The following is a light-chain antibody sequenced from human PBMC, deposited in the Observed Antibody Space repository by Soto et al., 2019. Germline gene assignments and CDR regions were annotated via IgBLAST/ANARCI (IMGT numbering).Light chain of an antibody. V-gene: IGLV2-14*01. CDR3: ASSTTNTIYV. J-gene: IGLJ1*01. CDR1: SSDVGNYIY. CDR2: EVS. Sequence: QSALTQPASVSGSPGQSITISCTGTSSDVGNYIYVFWFQQHPGKAPKLIISEVSNRPSGVSSRFSGSKSGNTASLTISGLQAEDEAHYYSASSTTNTIYVFGARTKATVL.